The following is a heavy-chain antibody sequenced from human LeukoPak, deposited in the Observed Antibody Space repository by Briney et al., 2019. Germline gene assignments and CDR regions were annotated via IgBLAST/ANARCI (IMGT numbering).Heavy chain of an antibody. Sequence: ASVQVSCKASGYTFTGYYMFWVRQAPGQRLEWMGWINSGNGNTKYSQEFQGRVTITRDTSASTAYMELSSLRSEDMAVYYCARTYSSGWLFFDYWGQGPLVTVSS. J-gene: IGHJ4*02. V-gene: IGHV1-3*03. CDR3: ARTYSSGWLFFDY. CDR2: INSGNGNT. CDR1: GYTFTGYY. D-gene: IGHD6-19*01.